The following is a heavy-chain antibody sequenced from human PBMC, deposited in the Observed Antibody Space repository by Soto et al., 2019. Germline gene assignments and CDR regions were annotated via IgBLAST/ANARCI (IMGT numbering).Heavy chain of an antibody. CDR1: GYTFTSYG. CDR3: ARERGLTASTLFGY. CDR2: VNTYNGNT. Sequence: QVQLVQSGPEVKMPGASVNVSCKASGYTFTSYGINWVRQAPGQGLEWMGRVNTYNGNTKYEQKFQGRVTITTDTSTPTVYMHLRSLRSDDTAVYYCARERGLTASTLFGYWGQGTVVTVS. J-gene: IGHJ4*02. D-gene: IGHD3-10*02. V-gene: IGHV1-18*01.